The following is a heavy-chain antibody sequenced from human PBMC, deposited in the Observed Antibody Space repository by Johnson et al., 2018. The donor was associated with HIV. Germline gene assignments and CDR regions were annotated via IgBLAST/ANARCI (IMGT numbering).Heavy chain of an antibody. V-gene: IGHV3-9*01. CDR2: ISWNSGSI. J-gene: IGHJ3*02. Sequence: EVQLVESGGGLVQPGRSLRLSCAASGFTFDDYAMHWVRQAPGKGLEWVSGISWNSGSIGYADSVKGRFTISRDISKDTLYLQMNSLRAEDTAVYYCAKDQWSSSWTNDAFDIWGQGTMVTVSS. CDR3: AKDQWSSSWTNDAFDI. D-gene: IGHD6-13*01. CDR1: GFTFDDYA.